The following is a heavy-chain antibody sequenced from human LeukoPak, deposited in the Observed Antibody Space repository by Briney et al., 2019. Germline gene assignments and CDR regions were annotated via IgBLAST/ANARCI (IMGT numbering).Heavy chain of an antibody. CDR1: GFTLSTYA. Sequence: GSLRLSCAASGFTLSTYAMSWVRQTPGKGLEWVAATSSSDAGTYHADSVRGRFTVSRDNSKNTLYLQMNSPRAEDAAVYFCAKAPVTSCRGAYCYPFDSWGQGTLVTVSS. CDR3: AKAPVTSCRGAYCYPFDS. CDR2: TSSSDAGT. J-gene: IGHJ4*02. D-gene: IGHD2-21*01. V-gene: IGHV3-23*01.